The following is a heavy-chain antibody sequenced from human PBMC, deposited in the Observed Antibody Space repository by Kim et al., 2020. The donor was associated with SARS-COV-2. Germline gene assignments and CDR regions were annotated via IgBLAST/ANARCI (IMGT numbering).Heavy chain of an antibody. CDR3: AKGSPYYYDSSGGPDY. Sequence: SVKGRFTISRDNSKNTLYLQMNSLRAEDTAVYYCAKGSPYYYDSSGGPDYWGQGTLVTVSS. D-gene: IGHD3-22*01. V-gene: IGHV3-30*02. J-gene: IGHJ4*02.